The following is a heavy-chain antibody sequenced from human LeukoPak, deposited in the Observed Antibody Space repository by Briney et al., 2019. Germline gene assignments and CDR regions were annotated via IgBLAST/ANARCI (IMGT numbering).Heavy chain of an antibody. J-gene: IGHJ4*02. CDR1: GYSFTNYY. D-gene: IGHD6-13*01. CDR2: INPRSGST. V-gene: IGHV1-46*01. Sequence: GASVKVSCKASGYSFTNYYMHWVRQAPGQGPEWMGIINPRSGSTSYAPKFQGRVTMTEDTSTDTAYMELSSLRSEDTAVYYCATVIGGSWQTLYYFDYWGQGTLVTVSS. CDR3: ATVIGGSWQTLYYFDY.